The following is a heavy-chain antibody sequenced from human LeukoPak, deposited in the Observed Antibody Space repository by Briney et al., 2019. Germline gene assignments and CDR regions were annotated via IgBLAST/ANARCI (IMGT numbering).Heavy chain of an antibody. CDR3: AKNGWLRSSGLWGDY. V-gene: IGHV3-23*01. CDR2: FSGGDGSP. Sequence: GGSVRLSCVASGFTFSSYAMTWFRQAPGKGLEWVSSFSGGDGSPYHADSVKGRFTISRDNSKSTLYLQMNSLRAEDTAIYYCAKNGWLRSSGLWGDYWGQGALVTVSS. D-gene: IGHD5-12*01. J-gene: IGHJ4*02. CDR1: GFTFSSYA.